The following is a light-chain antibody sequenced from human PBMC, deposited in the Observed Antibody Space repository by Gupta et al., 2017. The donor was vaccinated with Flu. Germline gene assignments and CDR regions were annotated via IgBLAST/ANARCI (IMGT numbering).Light chain of an antibody. CDR3: QSEDSSGSDV. Sequence: SYELTQPPSVSVSPGQTARITCSGDALPKQYAHWYQQKPGQAPVVVIYKDIERPSGIPERVSGSSSGKTLTLTISGVEADDEADYYCQSEDSSGSDVFGTGTKVTVL. V-gene: IGLV3-25*02. J-gene: IGLJ1*01. CDR2: KDI. CDR1: ALPKQY.